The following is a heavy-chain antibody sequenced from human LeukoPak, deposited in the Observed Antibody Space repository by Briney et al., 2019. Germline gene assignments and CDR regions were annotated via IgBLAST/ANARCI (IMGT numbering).Heavy chain of an antibody. CDR3: ARYNGALDY. Sequence: SETLSLTCTVSGGPIRSHYWSWIRQPPGKGLEWIGYIYYNVSPNYNPSLKCRVTISVETSKNQFSLKLTSLTAADSAVYYWARYNGALDYWGQGTLVTVSS. CDR2: IYYNVSP. D-gene: IGHD2-8*01. J-gene: IGHJ4*02. V-gene: IGHV4-59*11. CDR1: GGPIRSHY.